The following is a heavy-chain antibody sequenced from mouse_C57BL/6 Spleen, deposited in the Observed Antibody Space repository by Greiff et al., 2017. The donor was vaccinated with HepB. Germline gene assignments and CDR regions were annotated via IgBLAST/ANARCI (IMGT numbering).Heavy chain of an antibody. CDR2: IDPSDSYT. CDR1: GYTFTSYW. Sequence: QVQLQQPGAELVKPGASVKLSCKASGYTFTSYWMQWVKQRPGQGLEWIGEIDPSDSYTNYNQKFKGKATLTVDTSSSTAYMQLSSLTSEDSAVYYCARYTMVTFDYWGQGTTLTVSS. V-gene: IGHV1-50*01. J-gene: IGHJ2*01. CDR3: ARYTMVTFDY. D-gene: IGHD2-2*01.